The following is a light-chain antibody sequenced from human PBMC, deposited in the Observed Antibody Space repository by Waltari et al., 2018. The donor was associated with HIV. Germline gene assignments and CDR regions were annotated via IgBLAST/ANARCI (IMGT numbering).Light chain of an antibody. CDR1: SSNIGSNT. CDR2: SNN. CDR3: ATWDDSLNAYVV. J-gene: IGLJ2*01. V-gene: IGLV1-44*01. Sequence: QSVVTQPPSASGTPGQRVTISCSGSSSNIGSNTVNWYQQLPGTAPKLLIYSNNPRPSGVPDRLSGSKSGTSASLAISGLQSEDEADYYCATWDDSLNAYVVFGGGTKLTVL.